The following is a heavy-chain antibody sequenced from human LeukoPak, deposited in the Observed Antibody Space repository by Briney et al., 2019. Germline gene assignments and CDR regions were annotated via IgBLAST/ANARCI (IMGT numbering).Heavy chain of an antibody. CDR2: IYTSGST. V-gene: IGHV4-61*02. CDR1: GGSISSGSYY. Sequence: PSETLSLTCTVSGGSISSGSYYWSWIRQPAGKGLEWIGRIYTSGSTNYNPSLKSRVTISVDTSKNQFSLKLSSVTAADTAVYYCARDRVTMARGGFDPRGQGTLVTVSS. CDR3: ARDRVTMARGGFDP. D-gene: IGHD3-10*01. J-gene: IGHJ5*02.